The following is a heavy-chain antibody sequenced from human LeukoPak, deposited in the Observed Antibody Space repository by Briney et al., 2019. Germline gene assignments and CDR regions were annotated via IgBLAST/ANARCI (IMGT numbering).Heavy chain of an antibody. Sequence: SQTLSLTCAVSGGSISSGGYSWSWIRQPPGKGLEWIGYIYHSGSTYYNPSLKSRVTISVDTSKNQFSLKLSSVTAADTAVYYCARGTGTEGWFDPWGQGTLVTVSS. D-gene: IGHD1-7*01. CDR2: IYHSGST. J-gene: IGHJ5*02. CDR1: GGSISSGGYS. CDR3: ARGTGTEGWFDP. V-gene: IGHV4-30-2*01.